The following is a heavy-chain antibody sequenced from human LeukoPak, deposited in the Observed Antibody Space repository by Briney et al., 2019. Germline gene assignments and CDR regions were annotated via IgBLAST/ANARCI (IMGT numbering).Heavy chain of an antibody. CDR1: GGSISSYY. Sequence: SETLSLTCTVSGGSISSYYWSWIRQPAGKGLEWIGRIYTSGSTYYNPSLKSRVTISVDTSKNQFSLKLSSVTAADTAVYYCARASSKLGWFDPWGQGTLVTVSS. J-gene: IGHJ5*02. CDR3: ARASSKLGWFDP. V-gene: IGHV4-4*07. D-gene: IGHD3-3*02. CDR2: IYTSGST.